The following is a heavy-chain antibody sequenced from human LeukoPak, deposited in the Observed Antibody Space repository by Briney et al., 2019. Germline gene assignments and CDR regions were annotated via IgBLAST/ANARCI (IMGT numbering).Heavy chain of an antibody. Sequence: SETLSLTCTVSGGSISSNTYYWGWIRQPPGKGLEWIGSIYYSGSTYYNPSLKSRVTISVDTSKNQVSLKLTSVTAADTAIYYCAREVHYYGSGTYFFWFDPWGQGTLVTVSS. CDR3: AREVHYYGSGTYFFWFDP. V-gene: IGHV4-39*07. J-gene: IGHJ5*02. D-gene: IGHD3-10*01. CDR1: GGSISSNTYY. CDR2: IYYSGST.